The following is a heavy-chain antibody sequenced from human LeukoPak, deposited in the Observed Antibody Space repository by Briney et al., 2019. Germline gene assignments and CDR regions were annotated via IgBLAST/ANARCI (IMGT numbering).Heavy chain of an antibody. CDR2: IYYSGST. CDR1: GDSISSTNYY. V-gene: IGHV4-39*07. D-gene: IGHD2-2*01. CDR3: ARLKYCSSTSCFQGFYYYYYYMDV. J-gene: IGHJ6*03. Sequence: SESLSLTCTVSGDSISSTNYYWGWIRQPPGKGLEWIGSIYYSGSTFNNPSLKSRVTISVDTSKNQFSLKLSSVTAADTAVYYCARLKYCSSTSCFQGFYYYYYYMDVWGKGTTVTISS.